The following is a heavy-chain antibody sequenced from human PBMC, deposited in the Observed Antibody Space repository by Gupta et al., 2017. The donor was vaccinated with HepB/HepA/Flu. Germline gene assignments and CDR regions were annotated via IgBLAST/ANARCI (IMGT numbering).Heavy chain of an antibody. J-gene: IGHJ6*02. V-gene: IGHV3-30-3*01. Sequence: QVQLVESGGGVVQPGRSLRLSCAASGFTFSSYAMHWVRQAPGKGLEWVAVISYDGSNKYYADSVKGRFTISRDNSKNTLYLQMNSLRAEDTAVYYCARDRQWLVLYYYYGMDVWGQETTVTVSS. D-gene: IGHD6-19*01. CDR2: ISYDGSNK. CDR3: ARDRQWLVLYYYYGMDV. CDR1: GFTFSSYA.